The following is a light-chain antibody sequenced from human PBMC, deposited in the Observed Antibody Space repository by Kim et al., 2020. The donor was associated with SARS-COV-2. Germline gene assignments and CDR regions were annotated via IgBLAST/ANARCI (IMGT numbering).Light chain of an antibody. CDR2: ELN. V-gene: IGLV2-23*02. CDR1: SSDVGSYAL. J-gene: IGLJ2*01. CDR3: SSYAGSSTFVV. Sequence: QSITISCTGTSSDVGSYALVSWYQHHPGKAPKLMIYELNTRPSGVSSRFSGSKSGNTASLTISGLQAEDEADYYCSSYAGSSTFVVFGGGTQLTVL.